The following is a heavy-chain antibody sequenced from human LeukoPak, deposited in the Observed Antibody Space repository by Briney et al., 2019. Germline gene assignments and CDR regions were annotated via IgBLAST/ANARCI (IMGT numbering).Heavy chain of an antibody. CDR1: GFTFSSYG. J-gene: IGHJ4*02. D-gene: IGHD2-2*01. CDR3: AKDRASGGYCSSTSCYKGYYFDY. Sequence: PGGSLRRSCAASGFTFSSYGMHWVRQAPGKGLEWVAVISYDGSNKYYADSVKGRFTISRDNSKNTLYLQMNSLRAEDTAVYYCAKDRASGGYCSSTSCYKGYYFDYWGQGTLVTVSS. CDR2: ISYDGSNK. V-gene: IGHV3-30*18.